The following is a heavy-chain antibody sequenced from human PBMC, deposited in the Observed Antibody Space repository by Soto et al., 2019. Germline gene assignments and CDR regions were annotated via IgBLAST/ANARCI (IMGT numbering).Heavy chain of an antibody. V-gene: IGHV3-48*03. CDR2: ISSSGSTI. CDR1: GFTFSSHE. Sequence: EVQLVESGGGLVQPGGSLRLSCAASGFTFSSHEMNWVRQAPGKGLEWASYISSSGSTIYYADSVKGRFTISRDNAKKSRCLQMHSLRAEDTAVYYCASEAVVTAAENDAFDIWGQGTLVTVSS. J-gene: IGHJ3*02. D-gene: IGHD2-21*02. CDR3: ASEAVVTAAENDAFDI.